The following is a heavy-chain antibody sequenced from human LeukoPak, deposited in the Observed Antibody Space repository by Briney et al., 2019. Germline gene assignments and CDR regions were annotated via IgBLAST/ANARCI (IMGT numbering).Heavy chain of an antibody. J-gene: IGHJ5*02. D-gene: IGHD2-2*01. V-gene: IGHV1-2*02. CDR2: INPNSGGT. Sequence: GASVKVSCTASGYTFTGYYMHWVRQAPGQGLEWMGWINPNSGGTNYAQKLQGRVTMTTDTSTSTAYMELRSLRSDNTAVYYCARGGGGYCSSTSCYFWFDPWGQGTLVTVSS. CDR1: GYTFTGYY. CDR3: ARGGGGYCSSTSCYFWFDP.